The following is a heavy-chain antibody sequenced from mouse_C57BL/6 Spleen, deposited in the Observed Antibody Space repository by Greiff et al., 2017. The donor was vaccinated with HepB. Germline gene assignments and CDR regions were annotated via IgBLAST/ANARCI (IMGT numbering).Heavy chain of an antibody. V-gene: IGHV1-55*01. CDR3: ARSDSQDPLFAY. CDR2: IYPGSGST. Sequence: VKLQESGAELVKPGASVKMSCKASGYTFTSYWITWVKQRPGQGLEWIGDIYPGSGSTNYNEKFKSKATLTVDTSSSTAYMQLSSLTSEDSAVYYCARSDSQDPLFAYWGQGTLVTVSA. CDR1: GYTFTSYW. J-gene: IGHJ3*01. D-gene: IGHD3-3*01.